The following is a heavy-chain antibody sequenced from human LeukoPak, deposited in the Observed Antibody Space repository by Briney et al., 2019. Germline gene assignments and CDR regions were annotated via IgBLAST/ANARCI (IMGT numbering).Heavy chain of an antibody. J-gene: IGHJ4*02. CDR1: GGPISSYY. CDR3: AARPWGPDSGYDDY. CDR2: IYTSGST. Sequence: SETLSLTCTVSGGPISSYYWSWIRQPAGKGLEWIGRIYTSGSTNYNPSLKSRVTMSVDTSKNQFSLKLSSVTAADTAVYYCAARPWGPDSGYDDYWGQGTLVTVSS. D-gene: IGHD5-12*01. V-gene: IGHV4-4*07.